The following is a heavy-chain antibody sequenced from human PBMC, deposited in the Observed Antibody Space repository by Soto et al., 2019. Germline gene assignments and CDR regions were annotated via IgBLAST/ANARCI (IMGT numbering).Heavy chain of an antibody. J-gene: IGHJ6*02. Sequence: EVQLVESGGGLVQPGGSLRLSCAASEFSVRSNFMTWVRQAPGKGLEWVSLLNSGGSTNYADSVKGRFTIPRDNSXNTVYLQMNSLRAEDTAVYYCVSGRYDSVRLGMAVWGQGTTVTVSS. CDR2: LNSGGST. CDR3: VSGRYDSVRLGMAV. D-gene: IGHD3-3*01. V-gene: IGHV3-66*01. CDR1: EFSVRSNF.